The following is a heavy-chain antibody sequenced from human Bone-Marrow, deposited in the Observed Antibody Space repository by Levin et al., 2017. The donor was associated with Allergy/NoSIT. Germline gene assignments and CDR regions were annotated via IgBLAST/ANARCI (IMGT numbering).Heavy chain of an antibody. D-gene: IGHD3-3*01. Sequence: GESLKISCKASGYTFIHYYIHWVRQAPGQGLQYMGLINPTTGSPSYAQKFQGRVTMTRDTSTSTVFMELRSLRSDDTAVYYCGRELPAITTFEDSYYGLDVWGQGTTVTVSS. V-gene: IGHV1-46*01. CDR3: GRELPAITTFEDSYYGLDV. CDR2: INPTTGSP. CDR1: GYTFIHYY. J-gene: IGHJ6*02.